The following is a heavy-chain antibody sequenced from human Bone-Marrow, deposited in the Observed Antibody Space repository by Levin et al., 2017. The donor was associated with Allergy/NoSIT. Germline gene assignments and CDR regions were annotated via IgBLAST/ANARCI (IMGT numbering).Heavy chain of an antibody. CDR3: AREGIGGEYSGYDYDY. Sequence: GESLKISCKASGYTFTSYAMNWVRQAPGQGLEWMGWINTNTGNPTYAQGFTGRFVFSLDTSVSTAYLQISSLKAEDTAVYYCAREGIGGEYSGYDYDYWGQGTLVTVSS. CDR2: INTNTGNP. CDR1: GYTFTSYA. J-gene: IGHJ4*02. V-gene: IGHV7-4-1*02. D-gene: IGHD5-12*01.